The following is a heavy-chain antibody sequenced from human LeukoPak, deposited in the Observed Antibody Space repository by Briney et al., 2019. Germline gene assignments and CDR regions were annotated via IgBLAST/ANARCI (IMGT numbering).Heavy chain of an antibody. CDR1: GYSFTSYW. J-gene: IGHJ3*02. Sequence: GESLKISCKGSGYSFTSYWIGWVRQMPGKGLEWMGIIYPGDSDTRYSPSFQGQVTISADKSISTAYLQWSSLKASDTAMYYCASSRVAAAKEGAFDIWGQGTMVTVSS. D-gene: IGHD2-15*01. CDR3: ASSRVAAAKEGAFDI. V-gene: IGHV5-51*01. CDR2: IYPGDSDT.